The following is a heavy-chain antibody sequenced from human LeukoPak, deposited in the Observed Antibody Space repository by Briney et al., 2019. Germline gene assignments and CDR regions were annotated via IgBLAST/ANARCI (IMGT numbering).Heavy chain of an antibody. CDR2: ISSGSRYR. J-gene: IGHJ4*02. D-gene: IGHD6-6*01. Sequence: PGGSLRLSCAASGFTFSSYSMNWVRQAPGKGLEWVSSISSGSRYRYYADSMKGRFTISRDNAKNSLYLQMNSLRAEDTAVYYCARDHLTYSSSSDFDYWGQGTLVTVSS. CDR3: ARDHLTYSSSSDFDY. V-gene: IGHV3-21*01. CDR1: GFTFSSYS.